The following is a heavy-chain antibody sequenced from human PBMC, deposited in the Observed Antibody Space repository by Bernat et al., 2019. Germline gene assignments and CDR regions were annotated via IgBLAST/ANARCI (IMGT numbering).Heavy chain of an antibody. J-gene: IGHJ4*02. CDR1: GVSISSSFYY. D-gene: IGHD1-26*01. CDR3: ARHLRKDARLVGFYYFDY. V-gene: IGHV4-39*01. CDR2: IDYSGSD. Sequence: QVQLQESGPGLVKPSETLSLTCTVSGVSISSSFYYWGWIRQSPGRGLEWIASIDYSGSDHYNPSLNSRVTISRDTSKDQFSLSLSSVTAADTAVYFCARHLRKDARLVGFYYFDYWGQGTLVTVSS.